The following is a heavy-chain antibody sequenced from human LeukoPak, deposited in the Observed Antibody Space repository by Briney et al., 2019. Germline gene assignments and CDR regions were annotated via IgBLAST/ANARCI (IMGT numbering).Heavy chain of an antibody. V-gene: IGHV3-23*01. CDR2: IRGGGTSE. CDR3: ARDPNGDYIGAFDM. J-gene: IGHJ3*02. CDR1: GFTFSAHA. D-gene: IGHD4-17*01. Sequence: QAGRSLRLSCPASGFTFSAHAMMWVCHAAGNGPGWVSAIRGGGTSEFYADSVKGRFRISRDNSKDTLFLQMNSLRAEDTAVYYCARDPNGDYIGAFDMWGPGTMVTVSS.